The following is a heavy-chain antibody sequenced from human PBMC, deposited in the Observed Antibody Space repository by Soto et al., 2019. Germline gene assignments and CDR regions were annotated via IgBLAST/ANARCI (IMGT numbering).Heavy chain of an antibody. CDR2: IYQSGVT. CDR1: GDSYSISTYS. Sequence: LSLTCNLSGDSYSISTYSWSWIRQPPGKALQWIGFIYQSGVTSYNPSLASRVSISPDRSDNQCSLKLKSVTAADTAVYFCAGMPYTSGLRFDPWGPGTLVTVS. D-gene: IGHD6-19*01. J-gene: IGHJ5*02. V-gene: IGHV4-30-2*01. CDR3: AGMPYTSGLRFDP.